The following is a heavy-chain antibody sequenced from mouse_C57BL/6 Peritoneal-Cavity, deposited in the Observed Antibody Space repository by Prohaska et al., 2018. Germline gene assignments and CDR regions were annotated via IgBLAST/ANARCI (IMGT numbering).Heavy chain of an antibody. J-gene: IGHJ1*03. D-gene: IGHD2-1*01. CDR3: MRYGNYWYFDV. Sequence: EVQLLETGGGLVQPGGSRVLSWEVSGFTFSGFCMSWVRQSAGKNVEWIGEINSDGSAINYAPSIKDGFTIFRDNDKSTLYLQMCNVRSEDTATYFGMRYGNYWYFDVWGTGTTVTVSS. V-gene: IGHV11-2*01. CDR2: INSDGSAI. CDR1: GFTFSGFC.